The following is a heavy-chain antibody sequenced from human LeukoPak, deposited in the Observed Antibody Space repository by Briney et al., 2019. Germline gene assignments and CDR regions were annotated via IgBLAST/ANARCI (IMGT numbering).Heavy chain of an antibody. CDR3: TRGSNGDF. Sequence: GGSLRLSCAASGFTFSSYWMHWVRQAPGKGLVWVSRINSDGSSTSYADSVKGRFTISRDNAKNSLFLQMNGLRVEDTAVYHCTRGSNGDFWGQGTLVTVSS. CDR1: GFTFSSYW. D-gene: IGHD4-11*01. V-gene: IGHV3-74*01. J-gene: IGHJ4*02. CDR2: INSDGSST.